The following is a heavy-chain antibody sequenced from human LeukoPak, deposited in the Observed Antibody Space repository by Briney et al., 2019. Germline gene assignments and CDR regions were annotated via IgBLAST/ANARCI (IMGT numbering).Heavy chain of an antibody. CDR3: ARYCSSTSCYRDVYGMDV. D-gene: IGHD2-2*02. V-gene: IGHV3-66*01. Sequence: GGSLRLSCAASGFTFSSYAMSWVRQAPGKGLEWVSVIYSGGSTYYADSVKGRFTISRDNSKNTLYLQMNSLRAEDTAVYYCARYCSSTSCYRDVYGMDVWGQGTTVTVSS. CDR1: GFTFSSYA. J-gene: IGHJ6*02. CDR2: IYSGGST.